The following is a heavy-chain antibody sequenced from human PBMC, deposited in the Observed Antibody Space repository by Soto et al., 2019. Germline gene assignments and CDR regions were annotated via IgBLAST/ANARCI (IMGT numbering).Heavy chain of an antibody. V-gene: IGHV3-23*01. D-gene: IGHD4-17*01. Sequence: EVQLLESGGGLVQPGGSLRLSCAASGLTFSSYAMSWVRQAPGKGLEWVSAISGSGGSTYYADSVKGRFTISRDNSKNTLYLQMNSLRAEDTAVYYCAKDTEVDYGDYPGPSVNWGQGTLVTVSS. J-gene: IGHJ4*02. CDR3: AKDTEVDYGDYPGPSVN. CDR1: GLTFSSYA. CDR2: ISGSGGST.